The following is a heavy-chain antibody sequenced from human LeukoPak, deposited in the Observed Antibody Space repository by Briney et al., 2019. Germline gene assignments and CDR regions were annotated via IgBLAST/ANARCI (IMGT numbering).Heavy chain of an antibody. CDR2: TTFRGKT. CDR3: AGDRPVDYYAPF. J-gene: IGHJ4*02. D-gene: IGHD3-10*01. CDR1: GGFDIYY. Sequence: PSETLSLTCAVYGGFDIYYWTIVRQPPGKGLEWIGETTFRGKTNYNPSLKGRVTISVDRTTQQFSLKLTSVTAADTAMYYCAGDRPVDYYAPFWGQGTLVTVSS. V-gene: IGHV4-34*01.